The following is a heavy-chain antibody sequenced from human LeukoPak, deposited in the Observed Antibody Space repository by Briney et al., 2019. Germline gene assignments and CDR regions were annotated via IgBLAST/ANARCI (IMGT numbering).Heavy chain of an antibody. D-gene: IGHD3-22*01. CDR3: AKPNSGYTAFHI. V-gene: IGHV3-23*01. CDR1: GFTFTSYA. J-gene: IGHJ3*02. Sequence: GGSLRLSCAASGFTFTSYAMSWVRQAPGKGLGWVSAISSSGGSTYYADSVKGRSTISRDNSKNTLYLQMNSLRAEDTAVYYCAKPNSGYTAFHIWGQGTMVTVSS. CDR2: ISSSGGST.